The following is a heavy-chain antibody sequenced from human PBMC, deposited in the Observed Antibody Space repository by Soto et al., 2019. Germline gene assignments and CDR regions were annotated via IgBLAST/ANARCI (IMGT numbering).Heavy chain of an antibody. J-gene: IGHJ4*02. CDR2: IIPIFGTA. V-gene: IGHV1-69*13. CDR1: GGTFSSYA. Sequence: ASVKVSCKASGGTFSSYAISWVRQAPGQGLEWMGGIIPIFGTANYAQKFQGRVTITADESTSTAYMELSSLRSEDTAVYYCASGAPLTVVSYYFDYWGQGTLVTVSS. D-gene: IGHD2-15*01. CDR3: ASGAPLTVVSYYFDY.